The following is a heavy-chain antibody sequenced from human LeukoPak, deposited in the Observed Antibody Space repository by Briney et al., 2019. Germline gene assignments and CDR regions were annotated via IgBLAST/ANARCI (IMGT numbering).Heavy chain of an antibody. D-gene: IGHD3-10*01. J-gene: IGHJ5*02. CDR2: IYYSGST. Sequence: SETLSLTCTVSGGSISSSSYYWGWIRQPPGKGLEWIGSIYYSGSTYYNPSLKSRVTISVDTSKNQFSLKLNSVTAADTAVYYCATGTQFYDNTYDPWGQGTLVTVSS. V-gene: IGHV4-39*07. CDR3: ATGTQFYDNTYDP. CDR1: GGSISSSSYY.